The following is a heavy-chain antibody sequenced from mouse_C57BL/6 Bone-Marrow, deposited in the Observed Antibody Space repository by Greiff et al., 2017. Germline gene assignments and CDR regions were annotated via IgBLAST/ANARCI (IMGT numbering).Heavy chain of an antibody. V-gene: IGHV1-9*01. Sequence: QVQLKESGAELMKPGASVKLSCKATGYTFTGYWIEWVKQRPGHGIEWIGEILPGSGSTNYNEKFKGKGTFTADTSSNTAYRQLISLTTDDSAIYYCARWGCVTITNYWGQGTTLTVSS. J-gene: IGHJ2*01. CDR1: GYTFTGYW. D-gene: IGHD2-12*01. CDR2: ILPGSGST. CDR3: ARWGCVTITNY.